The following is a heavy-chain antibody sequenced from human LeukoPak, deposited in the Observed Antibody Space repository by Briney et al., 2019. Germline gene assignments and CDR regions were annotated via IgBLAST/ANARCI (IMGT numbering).Heavy chain of an antibody. CDR2: IYYSGST. V-gene: IGHV4-39*01. CDR3: ASLKNVDFFDY. D-gene: IGHD1-1*01. CDR1: GGSISSGSYY. J-gene: IGHJ4*02. Sequence: PSETLSLTCTVSGGSISSGSYYWGWIRQPPGKGLEWIGSIYYSGSTYYNPSLKSRVTISVDTSKNQFSLKLSSVTATDTAVYYCASLKNVDFFDYWGQGTLVTVSS.